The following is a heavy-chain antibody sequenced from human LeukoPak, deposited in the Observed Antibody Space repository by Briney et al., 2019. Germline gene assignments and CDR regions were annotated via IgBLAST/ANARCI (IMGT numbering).Heavy chain of an antibody. CDR3: ARDKGLYYDSLAFDY. D-gene: IGHD3-22*01. V-gene: IGHV1-18*01. J-gene: IGHJ4*02. CDR1: GYTFTSYG. CDR2: ISAYNGNT. Sequence: ASVKVSCKASGYTFTSYGISWVRQAPGQGPEWMGWISAYNGNTNYAQKFQGRVTMTTDTSTSTAYMELSSLRSEDTAVYYCARDKGLYYDSLAFDYWGQGTLVTVSS.